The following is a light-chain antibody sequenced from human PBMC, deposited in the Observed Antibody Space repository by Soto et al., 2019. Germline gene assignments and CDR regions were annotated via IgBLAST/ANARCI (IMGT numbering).Light chain of an antibody. J-gene: IGLJ2*01. V-gene: IGLV2-14*01. CDR1: SSDVGGYNY. CDR3: SSYTGSTTVV. CDR2: DVS. Sequence: QSALTQPASVSGSPGQSITISCTGTSSDVGGYNYVSWFQQHPDKAPKLMIYDVSNRPSGVSNRFSGSKSGNTASLTISGLQADDEADCYCSSYTGSTTVVFGGGTKLTVL.